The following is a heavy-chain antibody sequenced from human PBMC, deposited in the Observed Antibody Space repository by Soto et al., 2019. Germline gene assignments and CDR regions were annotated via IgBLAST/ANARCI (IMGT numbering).Heavy chain of an antibody. Sequence: VASVKVSCKVSGYTLTELSMHWARQAPGKGLEWMGGFDPEDGETIYAQRFQGRVTMTADTSTNTAYMELSSLRSQSSAVYYRAKDYGGHPMDVWGNGPTVTAS. CDR3: AKDYGGHPMDV. D-gene: IGHD5-12*01. V-gene: IGHV1-24*01. CDR1: GYTLTELS. J-gene: IGHJ6*04. CDR2: FDPEDGET.